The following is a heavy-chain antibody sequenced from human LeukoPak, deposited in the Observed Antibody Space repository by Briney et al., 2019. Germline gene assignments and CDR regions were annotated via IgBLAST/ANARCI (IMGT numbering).Heavy chain of an antibody. CDR2: VTLAGQT. D-gene: IGHD3-10*01. J-gene: IGHJ3*02. CDR3: ARPSSDGSGVGDAFDI. Sequence: SETLSLTCDVSGGSISNTNWWSWVRQPPGQGLEWIGEVTLAGQTNYNPSLNGRVTMSLDESSNQLSLKLTSVTAADTAVYYCARPSSDGSGVGDAFDIWGQGTMVTVSS. V-gene: IGHV4-4*02. CDR1: GGSISNTNW.